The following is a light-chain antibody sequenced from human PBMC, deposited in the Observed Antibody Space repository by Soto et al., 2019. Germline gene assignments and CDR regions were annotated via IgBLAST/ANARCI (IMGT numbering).Light chain of an antibody. CDR1: SSNIWAGYD. CDR3: QSYDSSLSGYV. V-gene: IGLV1-40*01. J-gene: IGLJ1*01. Sequence: QSVLTQPPSVSGAPGQRVTISCTGSSSNIWAGYDVHWYQQLPGTAPKHLIYGNSNRPSGVPDRSSGSKSGTSASLAITGLQAEDEADYYCQSYDSSLSGYVFGTGTKVTVL. CDR2: GNS.